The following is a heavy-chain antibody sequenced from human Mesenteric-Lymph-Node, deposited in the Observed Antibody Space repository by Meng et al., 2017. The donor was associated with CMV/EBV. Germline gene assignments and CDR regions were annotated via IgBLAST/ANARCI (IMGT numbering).Heavy chain of an antibody. Sequence: GESLKISCAASGFTFSSYAMSWVRQAPGKGLEWVSAISGSGGSTYYADSVKGRFTISRDNSKNTLYLQMNSLRAEDTAVYYCAKDPRGVDTAMVTGNWGQGTLVTVSS. CDR1: GFTFSSYA. CDR3: AKDPRGVDTAMVTGN. D-gene: IGHD5-18*01. CDR2: ISGSGGST. J-gene: IGHJ4*02. V-gene: IGHV3-23*01.